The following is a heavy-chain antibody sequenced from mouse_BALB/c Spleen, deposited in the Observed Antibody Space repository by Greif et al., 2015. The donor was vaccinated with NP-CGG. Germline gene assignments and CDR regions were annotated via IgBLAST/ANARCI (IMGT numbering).Heavy chain of an antibody. CDR2: IYTGDGDT. V-gene: IGHV1-80*01. D-gene: IGHD1-1*01. CDR1: GYAFSSYW. CDR3: ARDDYGTRYFDV. Sequence: QVQLQQSGAELVRPGSSVKISCKASGYAFSSYWMNWVKQRPGQGLEWIGQIYTGDGDTNYNGKFKGKATLTADKSSSTSYMQLSILASEASAVYFFARDDYGTRYFDVWCAATTVTVAS. J-gene: IGHJ1*01.